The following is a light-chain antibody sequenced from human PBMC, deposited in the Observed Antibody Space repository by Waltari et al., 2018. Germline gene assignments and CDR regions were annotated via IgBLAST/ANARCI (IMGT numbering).Light chain of an antibody. CDR1: QTLTGW. Sequence: QLTQSPSSLSAFLGARVTITCRSSQTLTGWLAWFQPMPGKAPKLLIYKTSVLETGVPSRFSGSGSGTEFTLTIYNFQPDDVGTYYCSGLIFGGGTQVDIK. CDR2: KTS. CDR3: SGLI. V-gene: IGKV1-5*03. J-gene: IGKJ4*01.